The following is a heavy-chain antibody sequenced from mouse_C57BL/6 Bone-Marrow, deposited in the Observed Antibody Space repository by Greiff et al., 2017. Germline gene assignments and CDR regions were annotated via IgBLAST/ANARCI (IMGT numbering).Heavy chain of an antibody. D-gene: IGHD4-1*01. J-gene: IGHJ4*01. Sequence: EVQLQQSGAELVRPGASVKLSCTASGFNIKDDYMHWVKQRPEQGLEWIGWIDPENGDTEYASKFQGKATITADTSSNTAYLQLSSLTSEDAAVYYWTTGTSHYYAMDDWGQGTSVTVSS. CDR1: GFNIKDDY. V-gene: IGHV14-4*01. CDR2: IDPENGDT. CDR3: TTGTSHYYAMDD.